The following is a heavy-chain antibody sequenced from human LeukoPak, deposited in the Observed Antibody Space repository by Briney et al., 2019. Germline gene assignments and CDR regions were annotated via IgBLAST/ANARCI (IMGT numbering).Heavy chain of an antibody. D-gene: IGHD4-17*01. J-gene: IGHJ4*02. V-gene: IGHV4-39*01. Sequence: PSETLSLTCTVSGDSISSSGYYWGWIRQPPGKGLEWIGTIYYSGSTYYNPSLKSRVTISVDTSKNQFSLKLSSVTAADTAVYYCARGGTVTTFDYWGQGTPVTVSS. CDR1: GDSISSSGYY. CDR2: IYYSGST. CDR3: ARGGTVTTFDY.